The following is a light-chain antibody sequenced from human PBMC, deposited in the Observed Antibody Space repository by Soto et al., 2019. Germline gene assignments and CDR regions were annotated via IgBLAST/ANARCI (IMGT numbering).Light chain of an antibody. CDR1: QDIGGT. CDR3: QQSYSTPPWT. J-gene: IGKJ1*01. V-gene: IGKV3-15*01. CDR2: GAT. Sequence: IVITQSPATLSVSPGERATLSCRASQDIGGTLAWYQQKSGQAPRLLLYGATTRAPGTPARFSGSGSGTDFTLTISSLQPEDFATYYCQQSYSTPPWTFGQGTKVDIK.